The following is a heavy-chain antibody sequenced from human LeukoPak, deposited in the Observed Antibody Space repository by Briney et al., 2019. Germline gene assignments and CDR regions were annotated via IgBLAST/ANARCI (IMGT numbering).Heavy chain of an antibody. Sequence: ASVKVSCKASGHTFTDYYMHWVRQAPGQGLEWMGWTNPNSGDANSAQKFQGRVTMTRDTSISTVYMELNSLRSDDTAVYYCARDGNFDIWGQGTMVTVSS. J-gene: IGHJ3*02. D-gene: IGHD1-14*01. CDR2: TNPNSGDA. CDR3: ARDGNFDI. CDR1: GHTFTDYY. V-gene: IGHV1-2*02.